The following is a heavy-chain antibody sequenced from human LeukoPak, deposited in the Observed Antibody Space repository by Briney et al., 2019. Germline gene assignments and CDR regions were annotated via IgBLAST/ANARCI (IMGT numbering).Heavy chain of an antibody. CDR3: ARRQEGHDY. Sequence: TSQTLSLTCTVSGVSIAKTFYYWNWLRQPAGKGLEWIGSIYTTGGTDYNPSPKSRVTISLGTAKNQFSLKMTAVTAGDTAVYYCARRQEGHDYWGQGTLVTVSS. V-gene: IGHV4-61*02. CDR1: GVSIAKTFYY. J-gene: IGHJ4*02. CDR2: IYTTGGT.